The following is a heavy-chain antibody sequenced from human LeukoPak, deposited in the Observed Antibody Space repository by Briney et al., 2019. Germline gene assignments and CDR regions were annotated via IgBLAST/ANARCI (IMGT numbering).Heavy chain of an antibody. V-gene: IGHV3-15*01. CDR1: TLTFSDDW. CDR2: IKSKSFGGTT. J-gene: IGHJ3*02. D-gene: IGHD5-12*01. Sequence: PGGSLRLSCAASTLTFSDDWMSWVRQAPGKGLEWVGLIKSKSFGGTTDYAAAVKGRFTISRDDSKSTLFLQMDSLKTEDTAVYYCATDYSGYDAFDIWGLGTMVIVSS. CDR3: ATDYSGYDAFDI.